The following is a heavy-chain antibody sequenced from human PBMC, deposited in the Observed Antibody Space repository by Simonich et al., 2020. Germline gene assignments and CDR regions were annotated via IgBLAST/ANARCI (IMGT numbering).Heavy chain of an antibody. J-gene: IGHJ3*02. D-gene: IGHD3-16*01. Sequence: QVQLQQWGAGLLKPSETLSLTCAVYGGSFSGYYWSWIRQPPGKGLEWIGEINHSRSTNYNPSLKNRVTISVDTSKNQFSLKLSSVTAADTAVYYCARPLGIVWAFDIWGQGTMVTVSS. CDR1: GGSFSGYY. CDR2: INHSRST. CDR3: ARPLGIVWAFDI. V-gene: IGHV4-34*01.